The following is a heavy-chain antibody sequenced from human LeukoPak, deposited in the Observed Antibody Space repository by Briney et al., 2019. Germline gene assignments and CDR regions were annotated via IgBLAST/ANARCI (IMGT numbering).Heavy chain of an antibody. CDR3: ARGPSGSYSRWFDF. D-gene: IGHD1-26*01. Sequence: SETLSLTCTVSGDSITSDYWSWIRQPPGKGLEWIGYDYYSGTTNYNPSLKSRVTISVDTSKNQFSLKLSSVTAADTAVCYCARGPSGSYSRWFDFWGQGTLVTVSS. CDR2: DYYSGTT. V-gene: IGHV4-59*01. J-gene: IGHJ4*02. CDR1: GDSITSDY.